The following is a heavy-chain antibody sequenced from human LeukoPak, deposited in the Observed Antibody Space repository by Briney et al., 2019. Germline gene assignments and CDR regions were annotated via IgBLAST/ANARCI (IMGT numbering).Heavy chain of an antibody. CDR2: ISGSGGTT. Sequence: ETLSLTCAVYGGSFSGYYWSWVRQAPGKGLEWVSAISGSGGTTFYADSVKGRFTISRDNSKNTLYLQVNSLRAADTAIYYCAKVQEMDTILPPFHYWRQGTLVTVSS. V-gene: IGHV3-23*01. D-gene: IGHD5-24*01. CDR3: AKVQEMDTILPPFHY. CDR1: GGSFSGYY. J-gene: IGHJ4*02.